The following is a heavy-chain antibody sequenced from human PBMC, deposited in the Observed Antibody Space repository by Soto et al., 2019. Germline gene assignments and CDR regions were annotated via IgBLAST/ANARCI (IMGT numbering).Heavy chain of an antibody. CDR1: GFTFSDYW. CDR2: IKQDGSQK. J-gene: IGHJ4*02. D-gene: IGHD3-10*01. CDR3: ARDSLTMGYYFDY. Sequence: PGGSLRLSCAASGFTFSDYWMSWVRQAPGKGPEWVANIKQDGSQKDYDESVKGRFTISRDNAKNSLYLQMNSLRVEDKAVYYCARDSLTMGYYFDYWGQGTLVTVSS. V-gene: IGHV3-7*03.